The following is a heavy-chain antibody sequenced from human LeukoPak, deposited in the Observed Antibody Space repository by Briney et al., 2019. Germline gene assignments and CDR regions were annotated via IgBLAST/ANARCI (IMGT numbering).Heavy chain of an antibody. Sequence: SETLSLTCTVSGGSINSGDYYWSWIRQLPGKGLEWIGYIYYSGSTYYPPSLRSRVTISVDTSKNQFSLRLSSVTAVDTAVYYCSVTTRYGASCYFDYWGQGALVTVSS. CDR2: IYYSGST. J-gene: IGHJ4*02. CDR1: GGSINSGDYY. D-gene: IGHD2-15*01. CDR3: SVTTRYGASCYFDY. V-gene: IGHV4-31*03.